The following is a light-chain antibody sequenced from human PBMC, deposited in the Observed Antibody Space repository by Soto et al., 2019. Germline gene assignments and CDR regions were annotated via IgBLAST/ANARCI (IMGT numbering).Light chain of an antibody. Sequence: QSVLTQPASVSGSPGQWITISCTGTSSDVGGYNYVSWYQQHPGKAPKLMIYDVSNRPSGVSNRFSGSKSGNMASLTISGLQAEDEADYYCSSYTSSSTLVFGGGTKLTVL. V-gene: IGLV2-14*01. CDR2: DVS. CDR1: SSDVGGYNY. CDR3: SSYTSSSTLV. J-gene: IGLJ3*02.